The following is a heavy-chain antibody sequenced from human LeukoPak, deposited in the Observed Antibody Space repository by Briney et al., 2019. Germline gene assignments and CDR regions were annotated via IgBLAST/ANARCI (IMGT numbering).Heavy chain of an antibody. V-gene: IGHV3-11*06. J-gene: IGHJ4*02. Sequence: GGSLRLSCAASGFTFSDYYMSWIRQAPGKGLEWLSYISSGSSYTNYADSVKGRFTISRDNAKNSLYLQMNSLRSEDTAVYYWARVLVRGTSDYCGQGTLVTVSA. CDR2: ISSGSSYT. CDR1: GFTFSDYY. D-gene: IGHD3-10*01. CDR3: ARVLVRGTSDY.